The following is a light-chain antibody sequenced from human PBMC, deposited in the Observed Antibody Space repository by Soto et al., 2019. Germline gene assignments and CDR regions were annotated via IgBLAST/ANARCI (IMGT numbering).Light chain of an antibody. CDR2: DVS. Sequence: QSALTQPRSVSGSPGQSVAISCTGTSSDVGAYNYVSLYQQHPGKAPKVMIYDVSQRPSGVPDRFSGSKSGNTASLTISGLQAEDEADYYCFSYAGSYTWVFGGGTKLTVL. J-gene: IGLJ3*02. V-gene: IGLV2-11*01. CDR1: SSDVGAYNY. CDR3: FSYAGSYTWV.